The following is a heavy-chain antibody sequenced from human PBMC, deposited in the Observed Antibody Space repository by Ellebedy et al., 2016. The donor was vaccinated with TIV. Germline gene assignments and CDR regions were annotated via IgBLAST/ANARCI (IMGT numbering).Heavy chain of an antibody. CDR3: ATDLNWGAS. D-gene: IGHD7-27*01. V-gene: IGHV3-7*01. Sequence: PGGSLRLSCAASGFTFSNLWMTWVRQTPGKGLECVANINPNGGAKFYVDSVQGRFTISRDNARNSLYLQMSSLRVEDTAVYYCATDLNWGASWGQGTLVTVSS. CDR2: INPNGGAK. CDR1: GFTFSNLW. J-gene: IGHJ5*02.